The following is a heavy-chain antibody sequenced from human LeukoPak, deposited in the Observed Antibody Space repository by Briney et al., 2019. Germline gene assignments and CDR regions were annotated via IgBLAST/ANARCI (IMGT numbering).Heavy chain of an antibody. CDR2: ISSSSSYL. V-gene: IGHV3-21*01. CDR3: ARGRVPAARLDWFDP. D-gene: IGHD2-2*01. J-gene: IGHJ5*02. Sequence: GGSLRLSCAASGFTFSSYSMNWVRQAPGKGLEWVSFISSSSSYLYYADSVKGRFTISRDNAKNSLYLQMNSLRAEDTAVYYCARGRVPAARLDWFDPWGQGTLVTVSS. CDR1: GFTFSSYS.